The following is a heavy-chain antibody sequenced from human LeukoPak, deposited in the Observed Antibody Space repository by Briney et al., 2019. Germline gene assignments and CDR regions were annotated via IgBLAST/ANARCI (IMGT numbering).Heavy chain of an antibody. V-gene: IGHV3-23*01. CDR1: GITLSNYG. CDR2: ISDSAGRT. D-gene: IGHD3-22*01. CDR3: AKRGVVIRVILVGFHKEAYYFDS. J-gene: IGHJ4*02. Sequence: GGSLRLSCAVSGITLSNYGMSWVRQAPGKGLEWVAGISDSAGRTNYADSVKGRFTISRDNPKNTLYLQMNSLRAEDTAVYFCAKRGVVIRVILVGFHKEAYYFDSWGQGALVTVSS.